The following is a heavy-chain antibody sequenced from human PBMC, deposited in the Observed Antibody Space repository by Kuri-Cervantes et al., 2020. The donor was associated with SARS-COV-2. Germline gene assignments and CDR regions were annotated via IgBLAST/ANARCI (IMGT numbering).Heavy chain of an antibody. CDR2: ISSSSSYI. CDR3: ASLEAATLLGFDP. J-gene: IGHJ5*02. D-gene: IGHD2-15*01. Sequence: GGSLRLSCAASGFTFSTYSMNWVRQAPGKGLEWVSSISSSSSYIYYADSVKGRFTISRDNAKNSLDLQMNSLRAEDTAVYYCASLEAATLLGFDPWGQGTLVTVSS. V-gene: IGHV3-21*01. CDR1: GFTFSTYS.